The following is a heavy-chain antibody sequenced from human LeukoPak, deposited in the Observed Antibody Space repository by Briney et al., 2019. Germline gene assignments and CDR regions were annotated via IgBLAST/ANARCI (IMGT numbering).Heavy chain of an antibody. CDR1: GFTFSSYG. J-gene: IGHJ4*02. CDR2: IWYDGSNK. Sequence: GRSLRLSCAASGFTFSSYGMHWVRQAPGKGLEWVAVIWYDGSNKYNADSVKGRFTISSDNYKKTLYLQMNSLGAEDTAVYYCTSVLYYSGTTGPFDYWGQGTLVTVSS. D-gene: IGHD1-26*01. CDR3: TSVLYYSGTTGPFDY. V-gene: IGHV3-33*01.